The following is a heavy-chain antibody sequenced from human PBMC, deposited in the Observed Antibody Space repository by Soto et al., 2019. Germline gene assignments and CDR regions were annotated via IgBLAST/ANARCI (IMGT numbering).Heavy chain of an antibody. Sequence: EVQLLESGGGLVQPGGSLRLSCAASGFTFSSYAMSWVRQAPGKGLEWVSAISGSGGSTYYADSVKGRFTISRDNSKNTLYLQMNSLRAEDTAVYYCAKDSYYYGSGSAGYFDYWGQGTLVTVSS. CDR3: AKDSYYYGSGSAGYFDY. D-gene: IGHD3-10*01. V-gene: IGHV3-23*01. J-gene: IGHJ4*02. CDR2: ISGSGGST. CDR1: GFTFSSYA.